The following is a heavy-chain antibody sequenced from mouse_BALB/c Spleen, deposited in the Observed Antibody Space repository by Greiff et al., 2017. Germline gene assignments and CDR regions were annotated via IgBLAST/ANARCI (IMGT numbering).Heavy chain of an antibody. D-gene: IGHD2-1*01. J-gene: IGHJ1*01. CDR2: ISYSGST. CDR1: GDSITSGY. Sequence: VQLKESGPSLVKPSQTLSLTCSVTGDSITSGYWNWIRKFPGNKLEYMGHISYSGSTYYNPSLKSRISITRDTSKNQYYLQLNSVTTEDTATYYCARGGNYVDWYFDVWGAGTTVTVSS. CDR3: ARGGNYVDWYFDV. V-gene: IGHV3-8*02.